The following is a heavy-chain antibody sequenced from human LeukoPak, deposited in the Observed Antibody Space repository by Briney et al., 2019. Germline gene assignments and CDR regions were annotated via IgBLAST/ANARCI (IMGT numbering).Heavy chain of an antibody. CDR3: ARTSPTSHFDF. J-gene: IGHJ4*02. CDR2: INGDGRSS. D-gene: IGHD3-16*01. CDR1: GFTFTTYW. Sequence: GGSLRLSCAASGFTFTTYWMHWVRQAPGKGLVWVSRINGDGRSSSYADSVKGRFTISRDNTRNTLYLQMNSLRAEDTALYYCARTSPTSHFDFWGQGTLVTVSS. V-gene: IGHV3-74*01.